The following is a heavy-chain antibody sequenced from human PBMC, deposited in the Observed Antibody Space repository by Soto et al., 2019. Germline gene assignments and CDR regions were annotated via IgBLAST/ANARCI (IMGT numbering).Heavy chain of an antibody. CDR1: GFTFGSYA. J-gene: IGHJ4*02. Sequence: GGSPRLSCAASGFTFGSYAMSWVRQAPGKGLEWVSGISGSGGGTYYADSVKGWFTISRDNSKNTLYLHMNSLRAEDTAVYYCAKGPDFYGSGSYYPPNDYWGQGTLVTGSS. D-gene: IGHD3-10*01. CDR3: AKGPDFYGSGSYYPPNDY. CDR2: ISGSGGGT. V-gene: IGHV3-23*01.